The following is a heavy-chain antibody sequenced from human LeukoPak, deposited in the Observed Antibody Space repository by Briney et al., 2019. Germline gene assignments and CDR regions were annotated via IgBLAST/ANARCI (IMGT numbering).Heavy chain of an antibody. J-gene: IGHJ3*02. Sequence: PSETLSLTCTVSGGSISSGSYYWSWIRQPAGKGLEWIGRIYISGSTNYNPSLKSRVTISVDTSKNQFSLKLSSVTAADTAVYYCAREGYYDSSGYNDAFDIWGQGTTVTISS. V-gene: IGHV4-61*02. CDR1: GGSISSGSYY. D-gene: IGHD3-22*01. CDR3: AREGYYDSSGYNDAFDI. CDR2: IYISGST.